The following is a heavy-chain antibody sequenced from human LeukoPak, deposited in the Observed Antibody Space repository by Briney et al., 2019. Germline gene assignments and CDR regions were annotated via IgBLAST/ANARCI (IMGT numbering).Heavy chain of an antibody. CDR2: IRYSWIT. CDR3: ARLPDVSGWPFDY. D-gene: IGHD6-19*01. J-gene: IGHJ4*02. Sequence: PSETLSLTCTASDDSISRNFWTWIRQPPGKGLEWIGYIRYSWITEYNPSLKSRVTISIQTSKNQFSLKLTSVTAADTAIYYCARLPDVSGWPFDYWGQGILVTVSS. CDR1: DDSISRNF. V-gene: IGHV4-59*01.